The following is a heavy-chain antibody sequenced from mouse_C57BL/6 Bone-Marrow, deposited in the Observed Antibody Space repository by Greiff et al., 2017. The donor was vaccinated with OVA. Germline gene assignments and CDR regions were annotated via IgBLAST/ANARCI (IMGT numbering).Heavy chain of an antibody. J-gene: IGHJ3*01. Sequence: EVKLQESGGDLVKPGGSLKLSCAASGFTFSSYGMSWVRQTPDKRLEWVATISSGGSYTYYPDSVKGRFTISRDNAKNTLYLHMSSLKSEDTAMYYCARHGRRFADWGQGTLVTVSA. V-gene: IGHV5-6*01. CDR2: ISSGGSYT. CDR3: ARHGRRFAD. CDR1: GFTFSSYG.